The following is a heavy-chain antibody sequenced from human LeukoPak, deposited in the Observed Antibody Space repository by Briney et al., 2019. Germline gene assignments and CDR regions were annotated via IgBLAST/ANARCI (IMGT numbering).Heavy chain of an antibody. CDR2: ISGSGGST. D-gene: IGHD5-18*01. V-gene: IGHV3-23*01. J-gene: IGHJ6*03. CDR3: AKTDVDTAMVWYYYYYYMDV. CDR1: GFTFSSYA. Sequence: PGGSLTLSCAASGFTFSSYAMSWLRQAQGKGLEWVSAISGSGGSTYYADSVKGRFTISRDNSKNTLYLQMNSLTAEDTAVYYCAKTDVDTAMVWYYYYYYMDVWGKGTTVTVSS.